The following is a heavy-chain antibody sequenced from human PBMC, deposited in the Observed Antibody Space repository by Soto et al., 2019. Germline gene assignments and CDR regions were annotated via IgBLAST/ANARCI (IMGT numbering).Heavy chain of an antibody. D-gene: IGHD3-10*01. Sequence: QVQLVESGGGVVQPGRSLRLSCAASGLTLIRFAMHWVRQAPGKGLEWVAVIGYDGSNKDYADSVKGRFTISRDNSKNTLYLQMNSLRPEDTAVYYCARDSVNYYGSWTYGMDVWGQGTTVTVSS. J-gene: IGHJ6*02. V-gene: IGHV3-30-3*01. CDR2: IGYDGSNK. CDR3: ARDSVNYYGSWTYGMDV. CDR1: GLTLIRFA.